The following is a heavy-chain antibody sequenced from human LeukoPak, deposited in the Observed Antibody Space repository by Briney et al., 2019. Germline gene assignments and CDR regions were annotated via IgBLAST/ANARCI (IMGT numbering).Heavy chain of an antibody. CDR2: ISGSGDTK. D-gene: IGHD6-25*01. CDR3: AKSRGRALASAFYY. Sequence: GASLRLSCAASGFTSTTYAMTWVRQAPGKGLEWVSSISGSGDTKNYADSVKGRFTISRDNSKITLFLQMNRLRAQDTALYYCAKSRGRALASAFYYWGRGTLVTVSS. CDR1: GFTSTTYA. V-gene: IGHV3-23*01. J-gene: IGHJ4*02.